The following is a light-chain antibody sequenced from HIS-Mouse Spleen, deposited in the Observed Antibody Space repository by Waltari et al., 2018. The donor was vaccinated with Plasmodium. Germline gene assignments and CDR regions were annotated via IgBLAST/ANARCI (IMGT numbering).Light chain of an antibody. CDR3: CSYAGSYTYV. CDR2: DVS. J-gene: IGLJ1*01. CDR1: SRAVSVYNS. Sequence: QSALTQPRSVSGSPGQSVTISCTGPSRAVSVYNSVSWYQQHPGKPPKLMIYDVSKRPSGVPDRFSGSKSGNTASLTISGLQAEDEADYYCCSYAGSYTYVFGTGTKVTVL. V-gene: IGLV2-11*01.